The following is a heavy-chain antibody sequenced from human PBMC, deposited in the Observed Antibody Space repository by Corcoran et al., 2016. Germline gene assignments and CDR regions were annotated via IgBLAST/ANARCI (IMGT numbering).Heavy chain of an antibody. J-gene: IGHJ4*02. V-gene: IGHV1-46*01. CDR3: ARGRYRLLWGDY. Sequence: QVHLVQSGAEVKKPGASVKVSCKASGYTFTNYYMHWVRQAPGQGLGWIGVINPSGDTTIYTQNFQGRVTLTRDTSTSTVYMELSSLRSDDTAMYYCARGRYRLLWGDYWGQGTLVTVSS. D-gene: IGHD2-2*01. CDR2: INPSGDTT. CDR1: GYTFTNYY.